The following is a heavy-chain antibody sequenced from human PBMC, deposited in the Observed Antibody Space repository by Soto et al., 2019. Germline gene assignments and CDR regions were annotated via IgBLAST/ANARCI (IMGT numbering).Heavy chain of an antibody. CDR1: GFTFSTYV. CDR2: ISYDGSNK. Sequence: PGGSLRLSCVASGFTFSTYVMHWVRQAPGKGLEWVAVISYDGSNKYYADYVKGRFTISRDNSKNTLFLQMNSLRAEDTALYSCAKEIQKMGQQVVDYYYYGMDVWGQGTTVTVSS. D-gene: IGHD6-13*01. V-gene: IGHV3-30*18. CDR3: AKEIQKMGQQVVDYYYYGMDV. J-gene: IGHJ6*02.